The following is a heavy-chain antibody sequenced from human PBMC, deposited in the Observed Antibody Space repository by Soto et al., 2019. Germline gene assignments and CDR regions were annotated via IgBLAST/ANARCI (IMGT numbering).Heavy chain of an antibody. Sequence: EVQLLESGGGLVQPGGSLRLSCAASGLTFSTYTMSWVRRAPGKGLEWVSAISGSGGSPSYADSVQGRFTISRDNPKKTLYLQMNSLRAEDTAVYYCAKARCSTTNCDVPDYWGQGTLVTVSS. V-gene: IGHV3-23*01. CDR1: GLTFSTYT. J-gene: IGHJ4*02. D-gene: IGHD2-2*01. CDR3: AKARCSTTNCDVPDY. CDR2: ISGSGGSP.